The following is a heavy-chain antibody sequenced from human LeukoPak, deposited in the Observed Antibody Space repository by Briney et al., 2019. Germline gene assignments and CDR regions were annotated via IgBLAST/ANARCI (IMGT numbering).Heavy chain of an antibody. CDR1: GYTFTGYY. V-gene: IGHV1-2*02. Sequence: ASVKVSCEASGYTFTGYYMHWVRQAPGQGLEWMGWINPNSGGTNYAQKFQGRVTMTRDTSISTAYMELSRLRSDDTAVYYCAREVLLWFGELPDWGQGTLVTVSS. D-gene: IGHD3-10*01. CDR3: AREVLLWFGELPD. J-gene: IGHJ4*02. CDR2: INPNSGGT.